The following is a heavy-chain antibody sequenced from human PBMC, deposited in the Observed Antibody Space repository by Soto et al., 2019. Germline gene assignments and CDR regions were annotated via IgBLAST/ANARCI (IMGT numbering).Heavy chain of an antibody. Sequence: PGGSLRLSCAASGFTFCSYDMHWVRQATGKGLEWVSAIGTAGDTYYPGSVKGRFTISRENAKNSLYLQMNSLRAGDTAVYYCAREKSTIFGLDVWGKGTTVTVSS. CDR2: IGTAGDT. CDR3: AREKSTIFGLDV. V-gene: IGHV3-13*01. CDR1: GFTFCSYD. D-gene: IGHD3-3*01. J-gene: IGHJ6*04.